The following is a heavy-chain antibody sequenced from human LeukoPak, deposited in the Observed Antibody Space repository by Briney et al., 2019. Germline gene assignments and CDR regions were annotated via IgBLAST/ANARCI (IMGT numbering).Heavy chain of an antibody. CDR1: GFTFSSYY. CDR3: ARHYGDYYLDY. D-gene: IGHD4-17*01. Sequence: PGESLRLSCAASGFTFSSYYMSWIRQAPGKGLEWVSYISNSGSMIYYADSVKGRFTISRDNAKNSLYLQMNSLRVDDTAVYYRARHYGDYYLDYWGQGTLVTVSS. V-gene: IGHV3-11*01. CDR2: ISNSGSMI. J-gene: IGHJ4*02.